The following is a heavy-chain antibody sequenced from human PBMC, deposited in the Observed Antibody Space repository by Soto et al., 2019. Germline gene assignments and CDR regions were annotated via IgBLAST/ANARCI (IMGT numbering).Heavy chain of an antibody. Sequence: GGSLRLSCAASGFTFSSYGMHWVRQAPGKGLEWVAVISYDGSNKYYADSVKGRFTISRDNSKNTLYLQMNSLRAEDAAVYYCARKSYRCSGGSCFDWFDPWGQGTLVTISS. CDR1: GFTFSSYG. CDR3: ARKSYRCSGGSCFDWFDP. J-gene: IGHJ5*02. CDR2: ISYDGSNK. D-gene: IGHD2-15*01. V-gene: IGHV3-30*03.